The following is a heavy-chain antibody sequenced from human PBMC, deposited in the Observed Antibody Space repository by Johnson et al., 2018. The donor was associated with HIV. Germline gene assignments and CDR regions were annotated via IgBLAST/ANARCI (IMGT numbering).Heavy chain of an antibody. Sequence: VQLLESGGGVVRPGGSLRLSCAASGFTFDDYGMTWVRQAPGKGLEYVSGINWNGDNKGYADSVKVRFTISRDNAKNSLYLQMNSLRAEDTALYYCARDITSSNYAFDIWGQGTMVTVSS. CDR2: INWNGDNK. J-gene: IGHJ3*02. D-gene: IGHD6-13*01. CDR3: ARDITSSNYAFDI. V-gene: IGHV3-20*04. CDR1: GFTFDDYG.